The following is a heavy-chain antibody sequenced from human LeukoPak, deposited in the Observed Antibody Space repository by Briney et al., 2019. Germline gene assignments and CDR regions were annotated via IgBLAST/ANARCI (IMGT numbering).Heavy chain of an antibody. D-gene: IGHD3-10*01. CDR3: ARDRAMVRGVMRNYYYGMDV. V-gene: IGHV3-30-3*01. J-gene: IGHJ6*02. Sequence: GRSLRLSCAASGFTFSSYAMHWVRQAPGKGLEWVAVKSYDGSNKYYADSVKGRFTISRDNSKNTLYLQMNSLRAEDTAVYYCARDRAMVRGVMRNYYYGMDVWGQGTTVTVSS. CDR1: GFTFSSYA. CDR2: KSYDGSNK.